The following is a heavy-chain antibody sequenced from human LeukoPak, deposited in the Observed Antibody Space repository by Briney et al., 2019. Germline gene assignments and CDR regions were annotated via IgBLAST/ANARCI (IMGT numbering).Heavy chain of an antibody. V-gene: IGHV3-30*18. CDR1: GFTFSSYG. J-gene: IGHJ4*02. Sequence: PGRSLRLSCAASGFTFSSYGMHWVRQAPGKGLEWVAVISYDGSNKYYADSVKGRFTISRDNSKNTLYLQMNSLRAEDTAVYYCAKGAKSITMVRGVINWGQGTLVTVSS. CDR2: ISYDGSNK. CDR3: AKGAKSITMVRGVIN. D-gene: IGHD3-10*01.